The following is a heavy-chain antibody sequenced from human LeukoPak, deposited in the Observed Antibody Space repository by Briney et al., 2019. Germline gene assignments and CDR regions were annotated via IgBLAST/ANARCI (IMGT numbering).Heavy chain of an antibody. Sequence: GGSLQISCKGSGYSFTSDWIGWVRQMPWKGLEWIGIIYPGDSDTTYSPSFQGQVTISADKSISTAYLQWSSLKASDTAMYYCARRDGYCSSASCYADYYYGMDVWGQGTTVTVSS. D-gene: IGHD2-2*01. CDR3: ARRDGYCSSASCYADYYYGMDV. J-gene: IGHJ6*02. V-gene: IGHV5-51*01. CDR2: IYPGDSDT. CDR1: GYSFTSDW.